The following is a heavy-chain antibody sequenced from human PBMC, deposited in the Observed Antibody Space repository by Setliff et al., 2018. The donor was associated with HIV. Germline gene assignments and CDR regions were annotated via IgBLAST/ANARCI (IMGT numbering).Heavy chain of an antibody. J-gene: IGHJ5*02. CDR2: IIPIFGTT. D-gene: IGHD2-2*01. V-gene: IGHV1-69*05. CDR1: GGTFSSYA. Sequence: SVKVSCKASGGTFSSYAISWVRQAPGQGLEWMGGIIPIFGTTNYAQKFQGRVTITTDESTSTAYMELSGLRSEDTAVYYCARDFGGYCSSMSCPGLFDPWGQGTLVTVSS. CDR3: ARDFGGYCSSMSCPGLFDP.